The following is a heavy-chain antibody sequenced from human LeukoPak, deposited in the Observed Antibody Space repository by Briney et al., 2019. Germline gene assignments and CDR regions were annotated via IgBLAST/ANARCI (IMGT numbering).Heavy chain of an antibody. CDR3: ARDGGTVVTYYDY. CDR2: ISSSSSYI. Sequence: GSLRLSCAASGFTFSTYSMNWVRQAPGKGLEWVSSISSSSSYIYYADSVKGRFTISRDNAKNSLYLQMNSLRAEDTAVYYCARDGGTVVTYYDYWGQGTLVTVSS. D-gene: IGHD4-23*01. V-gene: IGHV3-21*01. J-gene: IGHJ4*02. CDR1: GFTFSTYS.